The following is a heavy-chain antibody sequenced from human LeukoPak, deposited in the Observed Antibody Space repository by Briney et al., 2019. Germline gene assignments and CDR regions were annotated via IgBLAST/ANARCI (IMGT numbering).Heavy chain of an antibody. CDR1: GGTFSSYA. V-gene: IGHV1-69*05. CDR3: ARGIEMATIHRGDY. J-gene: IGHJ4*02. Sequence: PWASVKVSCKASGGTFSSYAISWVRQAPGQGLEWMGRIIPIFGTANYAPKFQGRVTITTDESTSTAYMELSSLRSEDTAVYYCARGIEMATIHRGDYWGQGTLVTVSS. D-gene: IGHD5-24*01. CDR2: IIPIFGTA.